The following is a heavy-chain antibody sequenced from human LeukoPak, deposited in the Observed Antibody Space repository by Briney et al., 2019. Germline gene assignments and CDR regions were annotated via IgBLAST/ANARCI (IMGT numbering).Heavy chain of an antibody. J-gene: IGHJ6*02. CDR1: GYTFTSYG. Sequence: ASVKVSCKASGYTFTSYGISWVRQAPGQGLEWMGWISGYNQKTNYAQKFQDRVTVTTDTSTSTGYMELRSLRSDDTAVYYCARWSGGSEWRYHHGMDVWGQGTTVTVSS. V-gene: IGHV1-18*01. CDR2: ISGYNQKT. CDR3: ARWSGGSEWRYHHGMDV. D-gene: IGHD3-10*01.